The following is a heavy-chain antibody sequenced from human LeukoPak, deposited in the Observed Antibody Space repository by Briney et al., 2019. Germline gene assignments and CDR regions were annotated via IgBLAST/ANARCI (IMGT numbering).Heavy chain of an antibody. CDR3: ARGDFATGFFDF. J-gene: IGHJ4*02. V-gene: IGHV4-61*02. D-gene: IGHD1-1*01. CDR1: DDSISSNNYY. CDR2: ISTSGYT. Sequence: PSQTLSLTCTVSDDSISSNNYYWSWIRQPAGKGLEWIGRISTSGYTNYSPSLESRLTISVDTSNNQISLKLSSVTATDTAVYFCARGDFATGFFDFWGQGTLVTVPS.